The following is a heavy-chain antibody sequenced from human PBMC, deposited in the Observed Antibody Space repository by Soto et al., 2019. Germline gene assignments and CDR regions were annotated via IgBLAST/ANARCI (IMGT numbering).Heavy chain of an antibody. Sequence: SETLSLTCTVSGGSISTYFWSWLRQPAGGGLEWIGRIYTTGSTNYNPSRKMRVTMSLGTSRNQFSLKLSSVTAADTAVYYCAREGGYFDSSGSGVYHYHGVDVWGQGTTVTVS. D-gene: IGHD3-22*01. CDR2: IYTTGST. CDR1: GGSISTYF. CDR3: AREGGYFDSSGSGVYHYHGVDV. V-gene: IGHV4-4*07. J-gene: IGHJ6*02.